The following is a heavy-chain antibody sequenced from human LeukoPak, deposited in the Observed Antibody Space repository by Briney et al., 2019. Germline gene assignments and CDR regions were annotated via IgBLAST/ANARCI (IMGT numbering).Heavy chain of an antibody. CDR2: ISSSSSST. Sequence: GGSLRLSCAASGFTFSDYYMSWIRQAPGKGLEWVSYISSSSSSTDYADSVKGRFTISRDNAKNSLYLQMNSLRAEDTAVYYCAKTITSIAAAGRSDYWGQGTLVTVSS. CDR1: GFTFSDYY. V-gene: IGHV3-11*03. J-gene: IGHJ4*02. D-gene: IGHD6-13*01. CDR3: AKTITSIAAAGRSDY.